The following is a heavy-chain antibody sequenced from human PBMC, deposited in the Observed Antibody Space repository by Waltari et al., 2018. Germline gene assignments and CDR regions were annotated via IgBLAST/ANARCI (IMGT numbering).Heavy chain of an antibody. CDR2: ISSTGNT. CDR3: ARGDKGGSGAYYAFDI. D-gene: IGHD1-26*01. J-gene: IGHJ3*02. CDR1: GDPITNADYY. V-gene: IGHV4-30-4*08. Sequence: QVQLQESGPGLVKPSLTLSLTCTVSGDPITNADYYWNWFRQSPGEGLEWIGYISSTGNTYYKPSLKSRITISLDTSKSHFSLNLSSVTAADTAVYYCARGDKGGSGAYYAFDIWGQGTNVTVSS.